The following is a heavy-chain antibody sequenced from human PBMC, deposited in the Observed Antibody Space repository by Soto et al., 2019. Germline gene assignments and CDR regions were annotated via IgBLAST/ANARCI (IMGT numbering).Heavy chain of an antibody. D-gene: IGHD1-26*01. Sequence: GGSLRLSCAASGFTFSSYGMHWVRQAPGKGLEWVAVISYDGSNKYYADSVKGRFTISRDNSKNTLYLQMNSLRAEDTAVYYCAKDVGATDYYYYGMDVWGQGTTVTV. V-gene: IGHV3-30*18. J-gene: IGHJ6*02. CDR1: GFTFSSYG. CDR3: AKDVGATDYYYYGMDV. CDR2: ISYDGSNK.